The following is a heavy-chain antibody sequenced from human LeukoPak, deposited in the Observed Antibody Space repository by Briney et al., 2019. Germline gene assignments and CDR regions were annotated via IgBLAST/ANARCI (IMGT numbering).Heavy chain of an antibody. D-gene: IGHD3-22*01. J-gene: IGHJ4*02. CDR1: GFTFDDYA. CDR3: ARDRAYYDSSGYYPLFDY. V-gene: IGHV3-9*01. CDR2: ISWNSGSI. Sequence: GGSLRLSCAASGFTFDDYAMHWVRQAPGKGLEWVSGISWNSGSIGYADSVKGRFTISRDNAKNSLYLQMNSLRAEDTAVYYCARDRAYYDSSGYYPLFDYWGQGTLVTVSS.